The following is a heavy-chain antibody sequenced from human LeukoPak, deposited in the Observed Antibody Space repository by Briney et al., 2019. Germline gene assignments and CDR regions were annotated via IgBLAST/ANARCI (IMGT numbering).Heavy chain of an antibody. Sequence: SETLSLTCTVSGGSISSGGYYWSWIRQHPGKGLEWIGYIYYSGSTYYNPSLKSRVTISVDTSKNQFSLKLSSVTAADMAVYYCARVSYYDSSGYPGPYFDYWGQGTLVTVSS. CDR3: ARVSYYDSSGYPGPYFDY. J-gene: IGHJ4*02. CDR1: GGSISSGGYY. D-gene: IGHD3-22*01. CDR2: IYYSGST. V-gene: IGHV4-31*03.